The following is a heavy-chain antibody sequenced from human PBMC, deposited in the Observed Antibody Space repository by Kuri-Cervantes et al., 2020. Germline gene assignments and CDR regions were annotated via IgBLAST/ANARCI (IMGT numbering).Heavy chain of an antibody. Sequence: SETLSLTCAVYGGSFSGYYWGWVRQPPGKGLEWIGSIYYRGNTYYNPSLESRLTISVDTSKNQLYLNLSSLTAADTAIYYCARRYNFWRSLFDYWGQGSLVTVSS. D-gene: IGHD3-3*01. CDR1: GGSFSGYY. J-gene: IGHJ4*02. CDR3: ARRYNFWRSLFDY. CDR2: IYYRGNT. V-gene: IGHV4-34*01.